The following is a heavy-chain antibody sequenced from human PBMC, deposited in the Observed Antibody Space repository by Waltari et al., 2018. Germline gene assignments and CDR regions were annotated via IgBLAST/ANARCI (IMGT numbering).Heavy chain of an antibody. Sequence: QVQLQQWGAGLLKPSETLSLPCAVYGGSFSGYYWSWIRQPPGKGLEWIGEINHSRVTNYSPSRKSRVTISVEASKNQFSPKLSSVTAADTAVYYCAGGPFGDILTGYSGSRWFDPWGQGTLVTVSS. CDR1: GGSFSGYY. V-gene: IGHV4-34*01. J-gene: IGHJ5*02. CDR3: AGGPFGDILTGYSGSRWFDP. D-gene: IGHD3-9*01. CDR2: INHSRVT.